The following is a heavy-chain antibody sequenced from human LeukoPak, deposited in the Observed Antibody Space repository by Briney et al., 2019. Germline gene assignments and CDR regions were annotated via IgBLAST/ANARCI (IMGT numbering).Heavy chain of an antibody. CDR2: IYYSGST. CDR1: GGSISSGGYY. D-gene: IGHD3-10*01. J-gene: IGHJ5*02. CDR3: ANTGTSGSPLFDP. Sequence: SETLSLTCTVSGGSISSGGYYWSWIRQHPGKGLEWIGYIYYSGSTYYNPSLKSRVTISVDTSKNQFSLKLSSVTAADTAVYYCANTGTSGSPLFDPWGQGTLVTVSS. V-gene: IGHV4-31*03.